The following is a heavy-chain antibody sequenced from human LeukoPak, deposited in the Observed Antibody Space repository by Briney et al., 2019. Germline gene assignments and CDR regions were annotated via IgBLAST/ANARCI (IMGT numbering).Heavy chain of an antibody. V-gene: IGHV3-30*02. CDR3: AKDKDSTNWYFDY. Sequence: PGGSLRLSCAASGFTFSSHGMHWVRQAPGKELEWVAFIRYDGTNKYYADSVKGRFTISRDNSKNTLYLQMNSLRAEDTAVYYCAKDKDSTNWYFDYWGQGTLVTVSS. CDR2: IRYDGTNK. J-gene: IGHJ4*02. D-gene: IGHD2-15*01. CDR1: GFTFSSHG.